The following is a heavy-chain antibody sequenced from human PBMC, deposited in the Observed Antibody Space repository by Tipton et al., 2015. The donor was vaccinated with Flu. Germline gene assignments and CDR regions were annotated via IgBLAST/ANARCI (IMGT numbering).Heavy chain of an antibody. CDR2: IYHSGST. J-gene: IGHJ4*02. D-gene: IGHD6-13*01. V-gene: IGHV4-38-2*02. CDR1: GYSISSGYY. CDR3: ARGIYISSSWYVGRGDPNKNDY. Sequence: TLSLTCIVSGYSISSGYYWGWIRQPPGKGLEWIGSIYHSGSTYYNPSLKSRVTISVDTSKNQFSLKLSSVTAVDTAVYYCARGIYISSSWYVGRGDPNKNDYWGQGTLVTVSS.